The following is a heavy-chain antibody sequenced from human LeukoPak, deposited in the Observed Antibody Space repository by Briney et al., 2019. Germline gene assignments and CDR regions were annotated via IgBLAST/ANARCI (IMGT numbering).Heavy chain of an antibody. CDR3: AHTAYDILTGYYKWTEDY. J-gene: IGHJ4*02. D-gene: IGHD3-9*01. CDR1: GYTFTSYY. V-gene: IGHV1-46*01. Sequence: GASVKVSCKASGYTFTSYYMHWVRQAPGQGLEWMGIINPSGGSTSYAQKFQGRVTITTDESTSTAYMELSSLRSEDTAVYYCAHTAYDILTGYYKWTEDYWGQGTLVTVSS. CDR2: INPSGGST.